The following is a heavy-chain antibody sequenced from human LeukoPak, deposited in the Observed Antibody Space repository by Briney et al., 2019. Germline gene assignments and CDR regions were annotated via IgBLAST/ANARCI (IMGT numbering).Heavy chain of an antibody. CDR3: ARGTTDDY. V-gene: IGHV3-48*02. J-gene: IGHJ4*02. D-gene: IGHD1-1*01. CDR2: ISSSSNII. Sequence: PGGSLRLSCAASGFTFSSYSMNWVRQAPGKGLEWVSYISSSSNIIYYADSVKGRFTISRDTAKSSLYLQMNSLRDEDTAVYYCARGTTDDYWGQGTPVTVSS. CDR1: GFTFSSYS.